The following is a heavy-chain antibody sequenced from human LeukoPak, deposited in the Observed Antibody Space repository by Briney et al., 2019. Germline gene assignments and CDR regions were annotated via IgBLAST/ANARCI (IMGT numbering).Heavy chain of an antibody. CDR2: INPSGGRT. V-gene: IGHV1-46*01. J-gene: IGHJ5*02. D-gene: IGHD3-10*01. CDR1: GYTFTRYY. Sequence: ASVKVSCKASGYTFTRYYMNWVRQAPGQGLEWMGIINPSGGRTSYAQRSQGRVTMSRDTSTSTVYMELSSLRSEDTAVYYCARDLLDYNGSDSYYTNWFDPWGQGTLVTVSS. CDR3: ARDLLDYNGSDSYYTNWFDP.